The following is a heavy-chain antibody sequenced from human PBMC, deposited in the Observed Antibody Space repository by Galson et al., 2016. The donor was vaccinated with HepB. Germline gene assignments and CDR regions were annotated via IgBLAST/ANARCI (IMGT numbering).Heavy chain of an antibody. V-gene: IGHV3-11*01. CDR3: AKDRHPYDYIGGKDH. D-gene: IGHD3-16*01. CDR1: GFTVTDYY. Sequence: SLRLSCAASGFTVTDYYMSWLRQAPGKGLQWISFISSSGNTIYYADFVKGRFTISRDNSENTLFLQMNSLSAEDTATYYCAKDRHPYDYIGGKDHWGQGTLVTVSS. J-gene: IGHJ4*02. CDR2: ISSSGNTI.